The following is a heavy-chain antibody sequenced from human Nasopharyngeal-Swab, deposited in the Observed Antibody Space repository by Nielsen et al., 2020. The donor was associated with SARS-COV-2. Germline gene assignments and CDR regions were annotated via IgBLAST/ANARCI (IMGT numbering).Heavy chain of an antibody. CDR3: ARGGGDWTRIDY. Sequence: ASVKVSCKASGYTFTSYGISWVRQATGQGLEWMGWMNPNSGNTGYAQKFQGRVTMTRNTSISTAYMELSSLRSEDTAVYYCARGGGDWTRIDYWGQGTLVTVSS. CDR1: GYTFTSYG. V-gene: IGHV1-8*02. D-gene: IGHD2-21*02. J-gene: IGHJ4*02. CDR2: MNPNSGNT.